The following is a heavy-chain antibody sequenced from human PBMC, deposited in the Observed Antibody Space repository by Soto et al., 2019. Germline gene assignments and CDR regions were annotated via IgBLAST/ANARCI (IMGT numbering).Heavy chain of an antibody. V-gene: IGHV3-23*01. CDR2: ISGSGFKK. CDR3: AKNQGVELVPLATVDWFDP. D-gene: IGHD1-26*01. J-gene: IGHJ5*02. CDR1: GFIFENFG. Sequence: GGSLILSCAXSGFIFENFGMSWVRQAPGKGLEWISSISGSGFKKYYADSVKGRFTISRDNSKSTVYLELNNLSAEDTAVYHCAKNQGVELVPLATVDWFDPWGQGSVVTVSS.